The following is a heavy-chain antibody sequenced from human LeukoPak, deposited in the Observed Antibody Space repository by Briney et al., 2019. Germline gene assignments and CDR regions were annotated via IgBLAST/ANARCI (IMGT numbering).Heavy chain of an antibody. J-gene: IGHJ4*02. CDR3: ATEDYYDSSGCYDY. CDR1: GYTFTDYY. CDR2: VDPEDGET. V-gene: IGHV1-69-2*01. D-gene: IGHD3-22*01. Sequence: ASVKVSCKVSGYTFTDYYMHWVQQAPGKGLEWMGLVDPEDGETIYAEKFQGRVTITADTSTDTAYMELSSLRSEDTAVYYCATEDYYDSSGCYDYWGQGTLVTVSS.